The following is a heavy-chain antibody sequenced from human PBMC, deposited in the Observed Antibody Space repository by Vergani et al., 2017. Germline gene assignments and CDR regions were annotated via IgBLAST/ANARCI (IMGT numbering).Heavy chain of an antibody. Sequence: QVQLQQWGAGLLKPSETLSLTCAVYGGSFSGYYWSWIRQPPGKGLEWIGEINHSGSTNYNPSLKSRVTISVDTSKNQFALTLSSVTAADTAVYYCAREVVATIMGYYYYYGMDVWGQGTTVTVSS. D-gene: IGHD5-12*01. CDR2: INHSGST. J-gene: IGHJ6*02. CDR3: AREVVATIMGYYYYYGMDV. V-gene: IGHV4-34*01. CDR1: GGSFSGYY.